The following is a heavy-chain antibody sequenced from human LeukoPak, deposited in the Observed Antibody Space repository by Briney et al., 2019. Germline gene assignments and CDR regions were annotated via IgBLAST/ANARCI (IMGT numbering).Heavy chain of an antibody. D-gene: IGHD6-13*01. V-gene: IGHV4-59*08. CDR2: IYYSGST. CDR1: GGSISSYY. CDR3: AEQPISVGYSSSWYDY. J-gene: IGHJ4*02. Sequence: KPSETLSLTCTVSGGSISSYYWSWIRQPPGKGLEWIGYIYYSGSTNYNPSLKSRVTISVDTSKNQFSLKLSSVTAADTAVYYCAEQPISVGYSSSWYDYWGQGTLVTVSS.